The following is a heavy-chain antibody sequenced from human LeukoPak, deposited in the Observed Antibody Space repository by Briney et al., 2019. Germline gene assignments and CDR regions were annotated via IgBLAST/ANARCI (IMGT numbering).Heavy chain of an antibody. D-gene: IGHD3-10*01. CDR1: GYTFTGYN. CDR2: INPNSGGT. Sequence: GASVKVSCKASGYTFTGYNMHWVRQAPGQGLECMGWINPNSGGTNYAQKFQGRVTMTRGTSISTAYMELSRLRSDDTAVYYCARGMFYGSGSYEDYWGQGTLVTVSS. V-gene: IGHV1-2*02. CDR3: ARGMFYGSGSYEDY. J-gene: IGHJ4*02.